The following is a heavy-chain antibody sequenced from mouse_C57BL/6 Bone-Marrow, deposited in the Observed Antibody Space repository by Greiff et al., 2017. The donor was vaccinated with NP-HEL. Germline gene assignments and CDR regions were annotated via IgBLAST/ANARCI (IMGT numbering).Heavy chain of an antibody. V-gene: IGHV5-12*01. CDR3: ARHLLAY. CDR2: ISNGGGST. CDR1: GFTFSDYY. J-gene: IGHJ3*01. Sequence: EVKVVESGGGLVQPGGSLKLSCAASGFTFSDYYMYWVRQTPEKRLEWVAYISNGGGSTYYPDTVKSRFIISRYNAKNTLDLQMSRLKSEDTAMYYCARHLLAYWGQGTLVTVSA.